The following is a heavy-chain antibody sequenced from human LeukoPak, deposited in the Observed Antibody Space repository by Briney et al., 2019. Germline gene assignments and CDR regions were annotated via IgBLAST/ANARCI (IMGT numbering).Heavy chain of an antibody. V-gene: IGHV1-46*01. CDR3: ARGMVVRKDFDY. CDR2: IDSSGGST. CDR1: GYTFTSYY. J-gene: IGHJ4*02. D-gene: IGHD2-15*01. Sequence: ASVKVSCKASGYTFTSYYMHWVRQAPGQGLEWMGIIDSSGGSTSYAQKFQGRVTMTRDTSTSTVYMELSSLRSEDTAVYYCARGMVVRKDFDYWGQGTLVTVSS.